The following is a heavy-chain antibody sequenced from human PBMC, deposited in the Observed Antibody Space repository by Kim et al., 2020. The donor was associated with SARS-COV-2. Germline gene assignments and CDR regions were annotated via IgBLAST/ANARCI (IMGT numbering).Heavy chain of an antibody. CDR2: INPNSGGT. V-gene: IGHV1-2*02. CDR3: ARVYDFWSALWGDAFDI. D-gene: IGHD3-3*01. CDR1: GYTFTGYY. J-gene: IGHJ3*02. Sequence: ASVKVSCKASGYTFTGYYMHWVRQAPGQGLEWMGWINPNSGGTNYAQKFQGRVTMTRDTSISTAYMELSRLRSDDTAVYYCARVYDFWSALWGDAFDIWGQGTMVTVSS.